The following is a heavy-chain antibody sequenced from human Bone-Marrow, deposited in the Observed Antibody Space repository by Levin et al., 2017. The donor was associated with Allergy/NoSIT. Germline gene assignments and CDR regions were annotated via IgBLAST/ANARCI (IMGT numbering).Heavy chain of an antibody. CDR3: ASEPRSGYSSSWHSFDY. V-gene: IGHV3-21*01. J-gene: IGHJ4*02. CDR1: GFTFSSYS. CDR2: ISSSSSYI. D-gene: IGHD6-13*01. Sequence: GGSLRLSCAASGFTFSSYSMNWVRQAPGKGLEWVSSISSSSSYIYYADSVKGRFTISRDNAKNSLYLQMNSLRAEDTAVYYCASEPRSGYSSSWHSFDYWGQGTLVTVSS.